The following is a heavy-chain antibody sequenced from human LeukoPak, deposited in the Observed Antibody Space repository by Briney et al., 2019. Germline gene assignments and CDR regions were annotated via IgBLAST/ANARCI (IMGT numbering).Heavy chain of an antibody. Sequence: GGSLRLSCLASGFAFSSYWMIWVRQAPGRGLEGVANINQDGSEKYYVDSVKGRFTISRDNAKNSLYLQMTSLRAEDTAVYYCARVRSGYCFDYWGQGTLVTVSS. J-gene: IGHJ4*02. CDR1: GFAFSSYW. CDR2: INQDGSEK. D-gene: IGHD5-12*01. V-gene: IGHV3-7*05. CDR3: ARVRSGYCFDY.